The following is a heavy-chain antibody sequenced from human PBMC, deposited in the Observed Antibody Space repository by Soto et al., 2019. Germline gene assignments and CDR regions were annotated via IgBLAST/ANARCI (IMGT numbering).Heavy chain of an antibody. Sequence: EERLLESGGGLVQPGGSLRLSCAASGFTFSSYAMTWVRQAPGKGLEWVSAIGIGGDTYHAASVKGRFTISRDNSKNTRYLQMNIVRAEDTAVYYCAKELYDTTRRRPDYWGQGTLVTVSS. CDR1: GFTFSSYA. D-gene: IGHD3-9*01. CDR2: IGIGGDT. V-gene: IGHV3-23*01. J-gene: IGHJ4*02. CDR3: AKELYDTTRRRPDY.